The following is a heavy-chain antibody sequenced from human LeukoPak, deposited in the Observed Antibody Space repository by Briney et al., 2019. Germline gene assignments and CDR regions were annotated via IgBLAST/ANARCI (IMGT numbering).Heavy chain of an antibody. CDR2: IIPIFGTA. CDR1: GGTFSSYA. CDR3: ARDADAYCGGDCYSYFGY. Sequence: ASVKVSCKASGGTFSSYAISWVRQAPGQGLEWMGGIIPIFGTANYAQKFQGRVTITTDESTSTAYMELSSLRSEDTAVYYCARDADAYCGGDCYSYFGYWGQGTLVTVSS. J-gene: IGHJ4*02. V-gene: IGHV1-69*05. D-gene: IGHD2-21*02.